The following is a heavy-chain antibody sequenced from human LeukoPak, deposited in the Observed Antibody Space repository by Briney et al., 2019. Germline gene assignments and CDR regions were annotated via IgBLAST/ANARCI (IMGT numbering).Heavy chain of an antibody. CDR1: GFTFSSYE. Sequence: GGSLRLSCAASGFTFSSYEMNWVRQAPGKGLEWVSYISSSGSTIYYADSEKGRFTISRDNAKNSLYLQMNSLRAEDTAVYYCARVEPGYSSSWYGVDYWGQGTLVTVSS. J-gene: IGHJ4*02. CDR3: ARVEPGYSSSWYGVDY. D-gene: IGHD6-13*01. CDR2: ISSSGSTI. V-gene: IGHV3-48*03.